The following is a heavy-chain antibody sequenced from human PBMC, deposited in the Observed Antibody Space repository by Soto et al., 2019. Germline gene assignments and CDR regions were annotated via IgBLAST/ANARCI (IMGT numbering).Heavy chain of an antibody. CDR1: VGTFSSYA. CDR3: ARGEVRGFGEDFDVAEAYGMDV. V-gene: IGHV1-69*13. CDR2: IIPIFGTA. D-gene: IGHD3-10*01. J-gene: IGHJ6*02. Sequence: SVKVSCKASVGTFSSYAISWVRQAPGQGLEWMGGIIPIFGTANYAQKFQGRVTITADESTSTAYMELSSLSSVTAADTAVYYCARGEVRGFGEDFDVAEAYGMDVWGQGTTVTVSS.